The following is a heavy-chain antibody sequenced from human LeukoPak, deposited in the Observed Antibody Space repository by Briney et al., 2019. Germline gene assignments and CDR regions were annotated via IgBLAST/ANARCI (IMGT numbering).Heavy chain of an antibody. Sequence: GGSLRLSCAASGFTLSTYAMHWVRQAPGKGLEYVSAISSNGGSTYYANSVKGRFTISRDNSKNTLYLQMGSLRAEDMAVYYCARAVDFWSGYDYWGQGTLVTVSS. CDR1: GFTLSTYA. D-gene: IGHD3-3*01. CDR3: ARAVDFWSGYDY. J-gene: IGHJ4*02. CDR2: ISSNGGST. V-gene: IGHV3-64*01.